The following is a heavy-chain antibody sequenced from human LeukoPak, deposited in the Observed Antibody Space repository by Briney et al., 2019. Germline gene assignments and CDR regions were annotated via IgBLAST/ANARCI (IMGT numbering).Heavy chain of an antibody. D-gene: IGHD2-15*01. CDR1: EFTFSSCG. Sequence: GGSLRLSCAASEFTFSSCGMGWVRRAPGKGLEWVANIKQDGSEKYYVDSVKGRFTISRGNAKNSLCLQMNSLRAEDTAVYYCARGPIGDYWGQGTLVTVSS. CDR3: ARGPIGDY. CDR2: IKQDGSEK. J-gene: IGHJ4*02. V-gene: IGHV3-7*01.